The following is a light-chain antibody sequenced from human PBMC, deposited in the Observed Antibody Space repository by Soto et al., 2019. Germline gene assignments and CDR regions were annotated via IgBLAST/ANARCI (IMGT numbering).Light chain of an antibody. J-gene: IGKJ2*01. V-gene: IGKV3-11*01. CDR3: QQRSNWPRT. CDR2: DSS. CDR1: QSVGSY. Sequence: EIVLTQSPATLSLSPGDRATLSCRASQSVGSYLAWYQQKPGQAPRLLIYDSSKGATGIPARFSGSGSGTDFPLTISSLEPEDFAVYYFQQRSNWPRTFGQGTKLEIK.